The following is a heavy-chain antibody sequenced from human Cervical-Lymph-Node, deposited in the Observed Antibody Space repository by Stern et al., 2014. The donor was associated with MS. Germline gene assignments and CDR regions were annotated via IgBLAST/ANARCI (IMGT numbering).Heavy chain of an antibody. D-gene: IGHD2-15*01. CDR3: ARGLLGSENAFDI. CDR1: GYTFTSYG. J-gene: IGHJ3*02. V-gene: IGHV1-18*01. Sequence: VQLVESGAEVKKPGASVKVSCKASGYTFTSYGISWVRQAPGQGLEWMGLISVYTDNTDYTQKLQSRVTMTTDTSTSTAYMELRSLRSDDTAVYYCARGLLGSENAFDIWGQGTMVTVSS. CDR2: ISVYTDNT.